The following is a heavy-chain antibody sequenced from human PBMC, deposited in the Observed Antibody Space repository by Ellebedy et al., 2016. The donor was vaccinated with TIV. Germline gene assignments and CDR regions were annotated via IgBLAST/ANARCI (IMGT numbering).Heavy chain of an antibody. Sequence: MPSETLSLTCTVSGGSISGYQWGWNRQPPGKGLEWIGYNSDSGRTNYDPSLKSRITILVDASKKQFPLKLTSVTAADTAVYYCARDNYGSLDYWGQGTLVTVSS. D-gene: IGHD1-26*01. CDR2: NSDSGRT. J-gene: IGHJ4*02. V-gene: IGHV4-59*01. CDR3: ARDNYGSLDY. CDR1: GGSISGYQ.